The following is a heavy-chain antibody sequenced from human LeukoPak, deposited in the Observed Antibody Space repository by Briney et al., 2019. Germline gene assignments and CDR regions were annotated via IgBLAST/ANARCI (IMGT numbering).Heavy chain of an antibody. D-gene: IGHD6-19*01. J-gene: IGHJ4*02. V-gene: IGHV4-59*01. CDR2: IYYSGST. CDR1: GGSISSYY. CDR3: ARDIAVAGTYFDY. Sequence: PSETLSLTCTVSGGSISSYYWSWIRQPPGKGLEWIGYIYYSGSTNYNPPLKSRVTISVDTSKDQFSLKLSSVTAADTAVYYCARDIAVAGTYFDYWGQGTLVTVSS.